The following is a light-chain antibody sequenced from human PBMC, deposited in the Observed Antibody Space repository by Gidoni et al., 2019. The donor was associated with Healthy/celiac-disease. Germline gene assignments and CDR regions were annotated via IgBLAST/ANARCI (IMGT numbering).Light chain of an antibody. Sequence: DIQMTQSPSSLSASVGDRVTITCRASKSISSYLYWYQQKPGKAPKLLMYAASSLQSGVPSRFSGSGSGTDFTLTISSLQPEDFATYYCQQSYSTPIFTFGPGTKVEIK. CDR2: AAS. J-gene: IGKJ3*01. CDR1: KSISSY. V-gene: IGKV1-39*01. CDR3: QQSYSTPIFT.